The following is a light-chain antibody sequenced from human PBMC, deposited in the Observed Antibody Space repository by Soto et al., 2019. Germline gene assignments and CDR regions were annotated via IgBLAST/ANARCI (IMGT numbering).Light chain of an antibody. CDR1: QNIRSW. CDR2: SAS. Sequence: DIQMPQSPSSVSASVGDRVTITCRASQNIRSWLAWYQQKPGKAPKLLISSASSLESGVPSRFSGSGSGTDFTLSISNLQPEDFATYYCHQANSFPLTFGGGTKVEIK. CDR3: HQANSFPLT. J-gene: IGKJ4*01. V-gene: IGKV1-12*01.